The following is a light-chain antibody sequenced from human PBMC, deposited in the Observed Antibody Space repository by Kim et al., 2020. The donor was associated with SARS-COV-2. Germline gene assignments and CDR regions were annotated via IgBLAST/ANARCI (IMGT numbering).Light chain of an antibody. CDR1: RLRSYY. CDR3: NSRDSSGNPPYV. J-gene: IGLJ1*01. Sequence: LGQTVRITCQGDRLRSYYATWYQQKPGQAPVLVVYGENNRPSGIPDRFSGSSSGNTASLTITGAQAEDEADYYCNSRDSSGNPPYVFGTGTKVTVL. CDR2: GEN. V-gene: IGLV3-19*01.